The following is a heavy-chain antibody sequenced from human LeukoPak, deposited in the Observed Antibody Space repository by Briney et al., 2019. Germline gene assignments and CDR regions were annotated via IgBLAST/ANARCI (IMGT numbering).Heavy chain of an antibody. D-gene: IGHD1-26*01. CDR1: GFTFSSYS. CDR2: ISSSSSYI. Sequence: GGSLRLSCAASGFTFSSYSMNWVRQAPGKGLEWVSSISSSSSYIYYADSVKGRFTISRDNAKNSLYLQMNSLRAEDTAVYYCASDSGSYRPDAFDIWGQGTMVTVSS. V-gene: IGHV3-21*01. J-gene: IGHJ3*02. CDR3: ASDSGSYRPDAFDI.